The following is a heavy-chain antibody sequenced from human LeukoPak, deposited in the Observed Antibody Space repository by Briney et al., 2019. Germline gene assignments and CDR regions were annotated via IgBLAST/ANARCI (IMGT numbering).Heavy chain of an antibody. Sequence: SETLSLTCAVYGGSFSGYYWSWIRQPPGKGLEWIGEINHSGSTNYNTSLKSRVTISVDTSKNQFSLKLSSVTAADTAVYYCARGRVRGDGGADYYYYMDVWGKGTTVTVSS. CDR1: GGSFSGYY. J-gene: IGHJ6*03. CDR3: ARGRVRGDGGADYYYYMDV. V-gene: IGHV4-34*01. CDR2: INHSGST. D-gene: IGHD3-10*01.